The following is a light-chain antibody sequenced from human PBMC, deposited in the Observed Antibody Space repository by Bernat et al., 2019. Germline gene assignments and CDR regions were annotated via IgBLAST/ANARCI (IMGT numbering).Light chain of an antibody. Sequence: DVQMTQSPSFVSASVGDRVTLTCRASEKIYSFSAWYQQKPGKAPHLPIFKTSTLQTGVPSRFSGSASGTDFTLTISGLQPEDFATYYCQQTYTFPLTFGGGTKV. CDR1: EKIYSF. V-gene: IGKV1-12*01. J-gene: IGKJ4*01. CDR3: QQTYTFPLT. CDR2: KTS.